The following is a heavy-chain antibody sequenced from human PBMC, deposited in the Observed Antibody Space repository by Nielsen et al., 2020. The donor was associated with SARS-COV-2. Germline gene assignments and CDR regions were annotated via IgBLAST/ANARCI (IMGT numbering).Heavy chain of an antibody. CDR3: ARGTVTPFDY. J-gene: IGHJ4*02. CDR2: ISSSSSYT. D-gene: IGHD4-17*01. CDR1: GFTFSDYY. Sequence: LSLTCAASGFTFSDYYMSWIRQAPGKGLEWVSYISSSSSYTNYADSVKGRFTISRDNAKNSLYLQMNSLRAEDTAVYYCARGTVTPFDYWGQGTLVTVSS. V-gene: IGHV3-11*05.